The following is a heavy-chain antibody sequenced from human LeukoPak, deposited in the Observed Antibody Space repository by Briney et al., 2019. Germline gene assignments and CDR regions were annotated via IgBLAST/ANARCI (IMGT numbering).Heavy chain of an antibody. J-gene: IGHJ6*04. CDR2: ISSSSSYI. V-gene: IGHV3-21*01. Sequence: GGSLRLSCAASGFTFSSYSMNWVRQAPGKGLEWVSSISSSSSYIYYADSVKGRFTISRDNAKNSLYLQMNSLRAEDTAVYYCATLVATDLYGTDVWGKGTTVTVSS. CDR1: GFTFSSYS. D-gene: IGHD5-12*01. CDR3: ATLVATDLYGTDV.